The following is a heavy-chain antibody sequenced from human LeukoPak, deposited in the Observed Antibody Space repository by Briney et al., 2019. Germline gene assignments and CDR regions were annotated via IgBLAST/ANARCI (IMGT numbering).Heavy chain of an antibody. J-gene: IGHJ4*02. CDR3: ARDQWYRGIAVAGFDY. V-gene: IGHV3-30-3*01. D-gene: IGHD6-19*01. Sequence: PGGSLRLSCAASGFTFSDYYMSWIRQAPGKGLEWVAVISYDGSNKYYADSVKGRFTISRDNSKNTLYLQMNSLRAEDTAVYYCARDQWYRGIAVAGFDYWGQGTLVTVSS. CDR1: GFTFSDYY. CDR2: ISYDGSNK.